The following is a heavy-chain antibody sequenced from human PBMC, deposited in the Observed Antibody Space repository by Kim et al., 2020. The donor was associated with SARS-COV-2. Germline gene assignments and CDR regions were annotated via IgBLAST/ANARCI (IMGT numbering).Heavy chain of an antibody. CDR3: AKHDCGGDCATFFDY. D-gene: IGHD2-21*02. V-gene: IGHV3-23*01. Sequence: ADAVKGRFTISRTNSENTLYLEVNSLRAEDTAVYYCAKHDCGGDCATFFDYWGQGALVTVSS. J-gene: IGHJ4*02.